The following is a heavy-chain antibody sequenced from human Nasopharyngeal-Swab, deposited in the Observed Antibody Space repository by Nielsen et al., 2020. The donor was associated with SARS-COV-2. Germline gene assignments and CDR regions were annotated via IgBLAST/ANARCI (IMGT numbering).Heavy chain of an antibody. J-gene: IGHJ4*02. D-gene: IGHD6-6*01. V-gene: IGHV3-33*01. Sequence: GGSLRLSCAASGFTFSSYGMHWVRQAPGKGLEWVAVIWYDGSNKYYADSVKGRLTISRDNAKNSVFLQMDSLRAEDTAVYYCARRYSSSSGALPDYWGQGTLVTVSS. CDR1: GFTFSSYG. CDR2: IWYDGSNK. CDR3: ARRYSSSSGALPDY.